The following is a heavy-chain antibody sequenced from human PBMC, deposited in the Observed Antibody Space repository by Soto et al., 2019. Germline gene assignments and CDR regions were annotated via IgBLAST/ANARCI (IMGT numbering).Heavy chain of an antibody. CDR2: IKSKTDGGTT. J-gene: IGHJ4*01. Sequence: GGSLRLSCAASGFTLSRYWVHWVRQVPGKGLEWVGRIKSKTDGGTTDYAEPVKGRFAISRDDSNNMVYLQMNSLKIEDTAVYYCTTDSYSTIIIVRFDYWGHGTLVTVSS. CDR1: GFTLSRYW. D-gene: IGHD3-22*01. V-gene: IGHV3-15*01. CDR3: TTDSYSTIIIVRFDY.